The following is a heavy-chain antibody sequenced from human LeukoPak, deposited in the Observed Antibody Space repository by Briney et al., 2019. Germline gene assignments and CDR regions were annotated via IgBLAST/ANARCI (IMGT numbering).Heavy chain of an antibody. CDR3: ARDKRAAAGQEAFDY. CDR1: GYTFTGYY. V-gene: IGHV1-2*02. CDR2: INPNSGGT. D-gene: IGHD6-13*01. J-gene: IGHJ4*02. Sequence: ASVKVSCKASGYTFTGYYMHWVRQAPGQGLEWIGCINPNSGGTNYAQKFQGRVTMTRDTSISTAYMELSRLRSDDTAVYYCARDKRAAAGQEAFDYWGQGTLVTVSS.